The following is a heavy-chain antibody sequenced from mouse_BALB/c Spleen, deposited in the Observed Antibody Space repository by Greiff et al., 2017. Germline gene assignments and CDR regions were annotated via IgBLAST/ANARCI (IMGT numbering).Heavy chain of an antibody. D-gene: IGHD1-1*02. Sequence: QVQLQQPGAELVRPGASVKLSCKASGYTFTSYWINWVKQRPGQGLEWIGNIYPSDSYTNYNQKFKDKATLTVDKSSSTAYMQLSSPTSEDSAVYYCTRGGGKGAMDYWGQGTSVTVSS. CDR1: GYTFTSYW. J-gene: IGHJ4*01. CDR3: TRGGGKGAMDY. CDR2: IYPSDSYT. V-gene: IGHV1-69*02.